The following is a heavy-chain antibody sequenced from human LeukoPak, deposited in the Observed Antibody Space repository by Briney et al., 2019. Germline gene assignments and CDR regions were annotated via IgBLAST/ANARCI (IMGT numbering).Heavy chain of an antibody. V-gene: IGHV3-23*01. J-gene: IGHJ4*02. CDR2: VSGSGDRT. D-gene: IGHD3-3*01. Sequence: GGALRLSCAASGFTFSDYPMAWLRQAPGKGPEWVAAVSGSGDRTIYADSVKGRFTISRDNSKNMVSLQMNNLKAEDTALYYCAKELWEGSGYVDYWGQGILVTVSS. CDR3: AKELWEGSGYVDY. CDR1: GFTFSDYP.